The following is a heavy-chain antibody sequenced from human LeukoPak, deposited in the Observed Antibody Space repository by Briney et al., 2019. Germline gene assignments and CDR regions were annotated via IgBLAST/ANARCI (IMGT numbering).Heavy chain of an antibody. Sequence: SETLSLTCAVSGGSITSANWWSWVRQSPGKGLEWIGEIHHTGNTNYNPSLNSRVSISLDTSKNQFSLRLTSVTAADTAVYFCARDANGSDLHYYHMDVWGKGTTVTVSS. CDR2: IHHTGNT. CDR3: ARDANGSDLHYYHMDV. D-gene: IGHD6-25*01. J-gene: IGHJ6*03. CDR1: GGSITSANW. V-gene: IGHV4-4*02.